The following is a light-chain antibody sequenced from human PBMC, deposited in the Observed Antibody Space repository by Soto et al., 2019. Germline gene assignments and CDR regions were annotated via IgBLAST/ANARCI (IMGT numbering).Light chain of an antibody. Sequence: QSALTQPASVSGSPGQSITISCTGTRSDVGGYNYVSWYQQHPGKAPKLMIYEVRNRPSGVSNRFSGSKSGNTASLTISGLQAEDEADYYCSSYTSSSTLVFGTGTKLTVL. V-gene: IGLV2-14*01. CDR3: SSYTSSSTLV. CDR2: EVR. CDR1: RSDVGGYNY. J-gene: IGLJ1*01.